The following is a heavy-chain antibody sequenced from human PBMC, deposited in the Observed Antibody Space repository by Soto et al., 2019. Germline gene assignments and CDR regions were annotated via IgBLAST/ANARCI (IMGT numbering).Heavy chain of an antibody. Sequence: QLVQSGGGLVQAGGSLKLSCKASGFTFANSDLHWVRQASGKGLEWVGRVRNKFHNYATSYGDVVRGRFTISRNDSDHTVSLEMSRLKSEETALYYCCRHEELRTRVIYGMDVRGQGTAVTVS. CDR1: GFTFANSD. J-gene: IGHJ6*02. CDR3: CRHEELRTRVIYGMDV. V-gene: IGHV3-73*02. D-gene: IGHD1-26*01. CDR2: VRNKFHNYAT.